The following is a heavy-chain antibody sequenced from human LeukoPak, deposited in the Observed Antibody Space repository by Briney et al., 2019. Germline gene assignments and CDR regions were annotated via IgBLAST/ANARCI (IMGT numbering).Heavy chain of an antibody. CDR1: GFSFSSYA. CDR2: IGDSGEST. J-gene: IGHJ4*02. Sequence: GGSLRLSCAASGFSFSSYAMSWVRQAPGKGLEWVSGIGDSGESTYYADFVKGRFTISRDNSKNALYLQMNSLRAEDTAIYYCAKDLIAVAGTLDYWGQGTLVTVSS. CDR3: AKDLIAVAGTLDY. D-gene: IGHD6-19*01. V-gene: IGHV3-23*01.